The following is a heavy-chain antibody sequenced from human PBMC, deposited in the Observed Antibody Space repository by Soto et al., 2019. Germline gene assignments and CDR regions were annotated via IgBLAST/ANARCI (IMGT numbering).Heavy chain of an antibody. CDR3: ARGGYSGYDKGYYYYGMDV. Sequence: GASVKVSCKASGYTFTSYDINWVRQATGQGLEWMGWMNPNSGNTGYAQKFQGRVTMTRNTSISTAYMELSSLRSEDTAVYYCARGGYSGYDKGYYYYGMDVWGQGTTVTVSS. D-gene: IGHD5-12*01. J-gene: IGHJ6*02. CDR2: MNPNSGNT. CDR1: GYTFTSYD. V-gene: IGHV1-8*01.